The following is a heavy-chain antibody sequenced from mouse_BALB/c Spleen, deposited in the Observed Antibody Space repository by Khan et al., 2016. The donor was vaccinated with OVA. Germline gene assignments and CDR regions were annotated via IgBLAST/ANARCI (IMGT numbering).Heavy chain of an antibody. J-gene: IGHJ3*01. V-gene: IGHV3-8*02. CDR1: GDSITSGY. Sequence: VQLKESGPSLVKPSQTLSLTCSVTGDSITSGYWSWIRKFPGNKLEYMGYMIYTGYTDYNPSLKSRLAITRPTSTTQYYRQLNSVTTEDTATYYCARSTYRYAFAYWGQGTLVTVSA. CDR3: ARSTYRYAFAY. CDR2: MIYTGYT. D-gene: IGHD2-14*01.